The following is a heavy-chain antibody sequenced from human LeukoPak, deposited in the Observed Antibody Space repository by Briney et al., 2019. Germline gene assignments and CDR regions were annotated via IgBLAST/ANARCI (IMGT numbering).Heavy chain of an antibody. J-gene: IGHJ3*01. CDR2: ISTNSYYI. Sequence: GGSLRLSCAASGFSFSAYIMNWVRQAPGKGLEWVSSISTNSYYIYYADSVRGRSTISRDNAKNSLFLQMNSLRAEDTAVYYCARWLVGALKPGAFDVWGQGTMVTVSS. D-gene: IGHD1-26*01. CDR1: GFSFSAYI. CDR3: ARWLVGALKPGAFDV. V-gene: IGHV3-21*01.